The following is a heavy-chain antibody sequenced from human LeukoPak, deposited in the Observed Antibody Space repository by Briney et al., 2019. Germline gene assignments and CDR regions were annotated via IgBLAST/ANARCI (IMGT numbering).Heavy chain of an antibody. D-gene: IGHD4-17*01. V-gene: IGHV3-48*02. J-gene: IGHJ4*02. CDR2: ISDNKRNI. CDR3: ARDFHYASDY. Sequence: GGSLRLSCAASGFTVSSNYLSWIRQAPGKGLEWVSHISDNKRNIYYAESVKGRFTISRDNAKKSLYLQMNSLRDEDTAVYYCARDFHYASDYWGQGALVTVSS. CDR1: GFTVSSNY.